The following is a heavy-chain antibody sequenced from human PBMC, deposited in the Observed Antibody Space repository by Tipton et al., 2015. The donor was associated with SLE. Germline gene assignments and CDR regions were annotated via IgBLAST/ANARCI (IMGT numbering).Heavy chain of an antibody. D-gene: IGHD4-17*01. CDR1: GGSFSGYY. V-gene: IGHV4-34*01. J-gene: IGHJ5*02. Sequence: TLSLTCAVYGGSFSGYYWGWIRQPPGKGLEWIGEINHSGSTNYNPSLTSRVTISVETSKNQFSLKLSSVTAADTAVYYCARTNDYGNWFDPWGQGTLVTVSS. CDR2: INHSGST. CDR3: ARTNDYGNWFDP.